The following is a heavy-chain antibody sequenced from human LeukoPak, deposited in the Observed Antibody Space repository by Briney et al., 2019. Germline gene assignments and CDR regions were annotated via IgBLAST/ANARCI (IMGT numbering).Heavy chain of an antibody. D-gene: IGHD6-13*01. Sequence: GGSLRLSCAASGFTFSSYSMNWVRQAPGKGLEWVSSISSSSSYIYYADSVKGRFTISRDNAKNSLYLQMNSLRAEDTAVYYCASLRGYPWASDYWGQGTPVTVSS. CDR1: GFTFSSYS. CDR3: ASLRGYPWASDY. CDR2: ISSSSSYI. J-gene: IGHJ4*02. V-gene: IGHV3-21*01.